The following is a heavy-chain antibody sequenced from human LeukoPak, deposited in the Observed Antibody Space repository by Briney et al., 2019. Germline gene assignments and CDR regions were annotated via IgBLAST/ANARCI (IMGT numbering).Heavy chain of an antibody. V-gene: IGHV3-15*01. CDR2: IKSKTDGSTT. J-gene: IGHJ4*02. CDR3: TTDLRGGYCRTTSCTVDY. CDR1: GFTFSKAG. Sequence: PGGSLRLSCVASGFTFSKAGMSWVRQAAGKGLEWVARIKSKTDGSTTAYGAPVNGRFTISRDDSKNTLYLQMNNLKIEDTAVYYCTTDLRGGYCRTTSCTVDYWGQGTLVTVSS. D-gene: IGHD2-2*01.